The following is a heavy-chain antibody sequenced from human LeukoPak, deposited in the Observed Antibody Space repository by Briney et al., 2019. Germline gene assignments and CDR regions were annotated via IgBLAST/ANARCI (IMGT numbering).Heavy chain of an antibody. J-gene: IGHJ4*02. CDR2: VKSKTDGGTT. CDR1: GFTFSYYA. Sequence: GGSLRLSCSASGFTFSYYAMHWVRQAPGKGLEWVGRVKSKTDGGTTDYAAPVKGRFTILRDDSENTLFLQLNSLKTEDTALYYCTTVGTTSPIAEEYFDYWGQGTLVTVSS. CDR3: TTVGTTSPIAEEYFDY. D-gene: IGHD1-26*01. V-gene: IGHV3-15*01.